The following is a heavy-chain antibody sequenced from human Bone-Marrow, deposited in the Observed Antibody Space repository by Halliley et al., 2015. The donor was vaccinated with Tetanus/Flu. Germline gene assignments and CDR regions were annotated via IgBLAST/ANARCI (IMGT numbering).Heavy chain of an antibody. Sequence: KGLEWIGEIHHSGSTNYSPSLKSRVSMSVDKSKNQFSLKLTSVTAADTAMYYCARFNYSLYALDVWGRGTPVTVSS. CDR2: IHHSGST. V-gene: IGHV4-4*02. CDR3: ARFNYSLYALDV. J-gene: IGHJ6*02.